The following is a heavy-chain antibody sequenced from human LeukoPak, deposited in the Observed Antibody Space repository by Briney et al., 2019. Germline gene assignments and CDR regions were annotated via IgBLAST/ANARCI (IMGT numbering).Heavy chain of an antibody. D-gene: IGHD2-21*01. CDR1: GFTFSTFD. J-gene: IGHJ3*01. CDR3: ARGESFAFDL. V-gene: IGHV3-23*01. Sequence: PGGSLRLSCAASGFTFSTFDMCWVRQAPGKGLEWVSSISRSGGRTYYADSVKGRFTISRDNSKDTLYVQMNSLRAEDTAVYYCARGESFAFDLWGQGTMVIVSS. CDR2: ISRSGGRT.